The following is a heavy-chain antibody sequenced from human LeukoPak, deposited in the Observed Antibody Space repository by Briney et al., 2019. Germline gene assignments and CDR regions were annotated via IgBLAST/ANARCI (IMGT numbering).Heavy chain of an antibody. D-gene: IGHD6-13*01. CDR3: ARDWHSSWYPYYYYGMDV. CDR1: GGTFSSYA. V-gene: IGHV1-18*01. Sequence: ASVKVSCKASGGTFSSYAISWVRQAPGQGLEWMGWISAYNGNTNYAQKLQGRVTMTTDTSTSTAYMELRSLRSDDTAVYYCARDWHSSWYPYYYYGMDVWGQGTTVTVSS. J-gene: IGHJ6*02. CDR2: ISAYNGNT.